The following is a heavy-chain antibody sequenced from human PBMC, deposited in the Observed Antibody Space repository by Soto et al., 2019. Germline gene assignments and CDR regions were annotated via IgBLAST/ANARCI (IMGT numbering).Heavy chain of an antibody. J-gene: IGHJ4*02. CDR2: IYTSGST. CDR1: GGSISSYY. D-gene: IGHD5-12*01. Sequence: QVQLQESGPGLVKPSETLSLTCTVSGGSISSYYWSWIRQPAGKGLEWIGRIYTSGSTNYNPSLXSRXXMXVXXXXXXXSLKLSSVTAADTAVYYCARLAYSGYDSLFDYWGQGTLVTVSS. V-gene: IGHV4-4*07. CDR3: ARLAYSGYDSLFDY.